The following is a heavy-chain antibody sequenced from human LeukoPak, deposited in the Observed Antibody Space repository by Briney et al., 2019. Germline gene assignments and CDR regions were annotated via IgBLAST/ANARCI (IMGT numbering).Heavy chain of an antibody. Sequence: ASVKVSCKASGYTFTSYYMHWVRQAPGQGLEWMGIINPSGGSTSYAQKFQGRVTMTRDTAPSTVYMDQSSLRSEDTAVYYCARQDGYSYGPPDYWGQGTLVTVSS. V-gene: IGHV1-46*01. D-gene: IGHD5-18*01. CDR3: ARQDGYSYGPPDY. J-gene: IGHJ4*02. CDR1: GYTFTSYY. CDR2: INPSGGST.